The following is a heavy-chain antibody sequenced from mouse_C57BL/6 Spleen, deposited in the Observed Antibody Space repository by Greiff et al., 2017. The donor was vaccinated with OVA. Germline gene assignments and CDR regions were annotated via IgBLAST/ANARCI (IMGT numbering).Heavy chain of an antibody. CDR3: TTGNYSNYSAWFAY. CDR2: IDPEDGDT. J-gene: IGHJ3*01. Sequence: EVQLQQSGAELVRPGASVKLSCTASGFNIKDYYMHWVKQRPEQGLEWIGRIDPEDGDTEYAPKFQGKATMTADTSSNTAYLQLSSLTSEDTAVYYCTTGNYSNYSAWFAYWGQGTLVTVSA. CDR1: GFNIKDYY. V-gene: IGHV14-1*01. D-gene: IGHD2-5*01.